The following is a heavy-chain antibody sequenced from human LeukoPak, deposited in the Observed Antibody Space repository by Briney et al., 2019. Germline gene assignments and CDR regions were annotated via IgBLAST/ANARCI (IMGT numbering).Heavy chain of an antibody. J-gene: IGHJ4*02. CDR3: ARDALYSSGWYYFDY. CDR2: INPSGGST. V-gene: IGHV1-46*01. D-gene: IGHD6-19*01. Sequence: ASVKVSFKASGYTFTSYYMHWVRQAPGQGLERMGIINPSGGSTSYAQKFQGRVTMTRDTSTSTVYMELSSLRSEDTAVYYCARDALYSSGWYYFDYWGQGTLVTVSS. CDR1: GYTFTSYY.